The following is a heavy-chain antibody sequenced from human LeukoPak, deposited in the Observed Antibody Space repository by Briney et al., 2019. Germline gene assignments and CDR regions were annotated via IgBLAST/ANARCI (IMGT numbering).Heavy chain of an antibody. Sequence: SETLSLTCAVYGGSFSGYYWSWIRQPPGKGLEWIGEINHSGSTNCNLSLKSRVTISVDTSKNQFSLKLSSVTAADTAVYYCARDDRRSSSWTRGWFDPWGQGTLVTVSS. CDR2: INHSGST. V-gene: IGHV4-34*01. CDR3: ARDDRRSSSWTRGWFDP. D-gene: IGHD6-13*01. CDR1: GGSFSGYY. J-gene: IGHJ5*02.